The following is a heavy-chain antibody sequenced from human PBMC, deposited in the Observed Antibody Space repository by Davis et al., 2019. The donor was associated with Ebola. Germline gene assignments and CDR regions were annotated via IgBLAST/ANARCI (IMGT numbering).Heavy chain of an antibody. V-gene: IGHV3-23*01. CDR1: GFTFSSYA. CDR2: ISGGTT. Sequence: GGSLRLSCAASGFTFSSYAMSWVRQAPGKGLEWVSTISGGTTYYADSVKGRFTISRDNSKNTLYLQMNSLRAEDTSVYYCAKVGPHPTNYYYYGMDVWGKGTTVTVSS. CDR3: AKVGPHPTNYYYYGMDV. J-gene: IGHJ6*04.